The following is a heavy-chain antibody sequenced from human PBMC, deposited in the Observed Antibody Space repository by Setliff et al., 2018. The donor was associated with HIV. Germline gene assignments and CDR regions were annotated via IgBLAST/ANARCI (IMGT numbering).Heavy chain of an antibody. Sequence: RASVKVSCKVSGGTFSSYAISWVRQAPGQGLEWMGGIIPIFGTANYAQKFQGRVTITTDESTSTAYMELSSLRSEDTAVYYCARGGYYYGSAVYYMDVWGKGTTVTVSS. V-gene: IGHV1-69*05. CDR2: IIPIFGTA. J-gene: IGHJ6*03. CDR3: ARGGYYYGSAVYYMDV. CDR1: GGTFSSYA. D-gene: IGHD3-10*01.